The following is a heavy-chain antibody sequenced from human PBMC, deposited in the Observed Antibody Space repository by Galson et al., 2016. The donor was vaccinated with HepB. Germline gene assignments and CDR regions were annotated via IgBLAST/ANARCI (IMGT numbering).Heavy chain of an antibody. Sequence: TLSLTCTVSGGSISSGTYYWSWIRQHPEKGLEWVGFIYYSGRTYYNPSLKSRVTMSVDTSNNHFSLRLNSVTAADTAVYYCAREEITKVRGVIISNGMDVWGQGTTVIVSS. CDR3: AREEITKVRGVIISNGMDV. J-gene: IGHJ6*02. CDR2: IYYSGRT. D-gene: IGHD3-10*01. V-gene: IGHV4-31*03. CDR1: GGSISSGTYY.